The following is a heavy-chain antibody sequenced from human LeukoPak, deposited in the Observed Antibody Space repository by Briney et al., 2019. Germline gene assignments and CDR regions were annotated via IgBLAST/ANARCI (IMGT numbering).Heavy chain of an antibody. CDR2: ISTSGGSS. CDR1: GFTFGSYA. V-gene: IGHV3-23*01. Sequence: PGESLRLSCAASGFTFGSYAMSWVRQAPGKGLEWVSGISTSGGSSSYADSVKGRFTISRDNPRNTLYLEMNSLRAEDTALYYCAIMPPYYDGSGYWVQWGQGTLVTVSS. D-gene: IGHD3-22*01. J-gene: IGHJ4*02. CDR3: AIMPPYYDGSGYWVQ.